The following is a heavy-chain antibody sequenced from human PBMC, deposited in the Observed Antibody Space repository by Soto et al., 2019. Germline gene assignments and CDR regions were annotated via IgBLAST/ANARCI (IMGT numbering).Heavy chain of an antibody. V-gene: IGHV3-74*01. J-gene: IGHJ4*02. CDR2: ISSDGSST. Sequence: GGSLRLSCAASGFTLSNYWMHWARQAPGKGLVWVSRISSDGSSTNYADSVKGRFTISRGNAKNTLHLQMNSLRAEDTAVYYCARVPYCSSSSCYSYFDSWGQGTLVTVSP. D-gene: IGHD2-2*01. CDR1: GFTLSNYW. CDR3: ARVPYCSSSSCYSYFDS.